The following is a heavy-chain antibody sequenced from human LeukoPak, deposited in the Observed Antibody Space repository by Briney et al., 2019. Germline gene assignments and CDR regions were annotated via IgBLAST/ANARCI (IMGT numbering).Heavy chain of an antibody. V-gene: IGHV3-74*01. CDR3: ARSSSSWEIGY. D-gene: IGHD6-13*01. J-gene: IGHJ4*02. Sequence: AGGSLRLSCAASGFTFSSYWMHWVRQAPGKGLVWVSRINSDGSSTSYADSVKGRFTISRDNAKNTLYLQMNSLRAEDTAVYYCARSSSSWEIGYWGQGTLVTVSS. CDR2: INSDGSST. CDR1: GFTFSSYW.